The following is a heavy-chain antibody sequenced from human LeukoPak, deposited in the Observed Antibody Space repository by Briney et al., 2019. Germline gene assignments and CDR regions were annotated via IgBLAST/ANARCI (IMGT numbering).Heavy chain of an antibody. CDR1: GGSISSGDYY. CDR2: IYYSGST. D-gene: IGHD3-22*01. J-gene: IGHJ6*02. Sequence: SQTLSLTCTVSGGSISSGDYYWSWIRQPPGKGLEWIGYIYYSGSTYYNPSLKSRVTISVDTSKNQFSLKLSSVTAADTAVYYCARDRYYDSSGYYSYYYYGMDVWGQGTTVNVSS. V-gene: IGHV4-30-4*01. CDR3: ARDRYYDSSGYYSYYYYGMDV.